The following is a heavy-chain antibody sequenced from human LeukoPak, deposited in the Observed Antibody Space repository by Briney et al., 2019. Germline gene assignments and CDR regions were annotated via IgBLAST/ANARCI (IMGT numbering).Heavy chain of an antibody. CDR1: GYTFTSYY. Sequence: GASVKVSCKASGYTFTSYYLHWVRQAPGQGLEWMGIINPSGGSTTYAQKFQGRVTMTRDTSTSTVYMELSSLRSEDTAVYYCARDSYSSGWHYYYYGMDVWGQGTTVTVSS. D-gene: IGHD6-19*01. CDR2: INPSGGST. V-gene: IGHV1-46*01. CDR3: ARDSYSSGWHYYYYGMDV. J-gene: IGHJ6*02.